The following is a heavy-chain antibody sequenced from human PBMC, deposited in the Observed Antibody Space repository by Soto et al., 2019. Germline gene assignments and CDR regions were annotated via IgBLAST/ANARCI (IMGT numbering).Heavy chain of an antibody. CDR3: ARDKQLVGVFDY. V-gene: IGHV3-30-3*01. J-gene: IGHJ4*02. D-gene: IGHD6-6*01. CDR1: GFTFSSYA. CDR2: ISYDGSNK. Sequence: GGSLRLSCAASGFTFSSYAMHWVRQAPGKGLEWVAVISYDGSNKYYADSVKSRFTISRDNSKTTLYLQMNSLRAEDTAVYYCARDKQLVGVFDYWGQGTLVTVSS.